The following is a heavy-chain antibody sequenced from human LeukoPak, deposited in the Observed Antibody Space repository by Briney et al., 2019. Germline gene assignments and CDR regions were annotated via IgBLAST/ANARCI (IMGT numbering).Heavy chain of an antibody. J-gene: IGHJ6*03. CDR3: ARHGSGDYYSYYYMDV. Sequence: SETLSLTCTVSGGSISSSSYYWGWIRQPPGKGLEWIGSLYYSGSSYYNPPLKSRVTISADTSKNQFSLKLSSVTAADTAVYYCARHGSGDYYSYYYMDVWGKGTTVTVSS. V-gene: IGHV4-39*01. CDR1: GGSISSSSYY. D-gene: IGHD1-1*01. CDR2: LYYSGSS.